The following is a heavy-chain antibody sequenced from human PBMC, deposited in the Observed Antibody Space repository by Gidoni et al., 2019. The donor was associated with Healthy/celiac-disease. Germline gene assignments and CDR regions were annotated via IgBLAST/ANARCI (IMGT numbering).Heavy chain of an antibody. CDR2: IYTSGST. CDR1: GGSISSGSYY. J-gene: IGHJ4*02. CDR3: ARAGGLVLFDY. V-gene: IGHV4-61*02. Sequence: QVQLQESGPGLVKPSQTLSLTCTVSGGSISSGSYYWSWIRQPAGKGLEWIGRIYTSGSTNYNPSLKSRVTISVDTSKNQFSLKLSSVTAADTAVYYCARAGGLVLFDYWGQGTLVTVSS. D-gene: IGHD6-19*01.